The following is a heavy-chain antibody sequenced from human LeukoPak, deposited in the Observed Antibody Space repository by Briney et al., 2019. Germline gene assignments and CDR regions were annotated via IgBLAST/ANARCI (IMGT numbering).Heavy chain of an antibody. D-gene: IGHD5/OR15-5a*01. Sequence: SETLSLTCTVSGGSISSSSYYWGWIRQPPGKGLEWIGSIYHSGSTYYNPSLKSRVTISVDTSKNQFSLKLSSVTAADTAVYYCARANRVSLYYFDYWGQGTLVTVSS. CDR1: GGSISSSSYY. J-gene: IGHJ4*02. V-gene: IGHV4-39*07. CDR2: IYHSGST. CDR3: ARANRVSLYYFDY.